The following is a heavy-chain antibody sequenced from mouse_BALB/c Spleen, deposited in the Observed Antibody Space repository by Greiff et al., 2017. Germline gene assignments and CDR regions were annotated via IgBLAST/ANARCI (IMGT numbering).Heavy chain of an antibody. Sequence: EVQGVESGGGLVQPGGSRKLSCAASGFTFSSFGMHWVRQAPEKGLEWVAYISSGSSTIYYADTVKGRFTISRDNPNNTLFLQMTSLRSEDTAMYYCARLGWDGGDYWGQGTTLTVSS. CDR1: GFTFSSFG. J-gene: IGHJ2*01. CDR2: ISSGSSTI. CDR3: ARLGWDGGDY. V-gene: IGHV5-17*02. D-gene: IGHD4-1*01.